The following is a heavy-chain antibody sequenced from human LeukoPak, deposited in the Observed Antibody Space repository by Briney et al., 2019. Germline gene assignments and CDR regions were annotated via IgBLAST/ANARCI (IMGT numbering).Heavy chain of an antibody. D-gene: IGHD5-18*01. CDR2: ISSSSSYI. CDR1: GFTFSSYS. CDR3: ARVGYSYGYSYFDY. V-gene: IGHV3-21*01. Sequence: GGSLRLSCAASGFTFSSYSMNWVRQAPGKGLEWVSSISSSSSYIYYADSVKGRFTISRDNAKNSLYLQMNSLRAEDTAVYYCARVGYSYGYSYFDYWGQGTLVTVSS. J-gene: IGHJ4*02.